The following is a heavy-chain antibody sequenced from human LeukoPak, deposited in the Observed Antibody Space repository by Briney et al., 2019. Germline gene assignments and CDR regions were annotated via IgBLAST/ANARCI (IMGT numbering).Heavy chain of an antibody. J-gene: IGHJ4*02. Sequence: PGGSLRLSCVASGFIVSNNYMSWVRQAPGKGLEWVSSISSSSSYIYYADSVKGRFTISRDNAKNSLYLQMNSLRAEDTAVYYCARGSEWELLSCDYWGQGTVVTVSS. CDR3: ARGSEWELLSCDY. CDR1: GFIVSNNY. D-gene: IGHD1-26*01. V-gene: IGHV3-21*01. CDR2: ISSSSSYI.